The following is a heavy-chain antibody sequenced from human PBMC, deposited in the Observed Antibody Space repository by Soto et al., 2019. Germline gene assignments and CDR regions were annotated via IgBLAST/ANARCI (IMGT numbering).Heavy chain of an antibody. Sequence: ASVKVSCKASAYSFTTYHIHWVRQAPGQGLEWMGLINPDAGATNYAQRFQGRLRLTRDTSTSTVYMELRSLRFDDTAVYYCARGVIVLVPGSEGNWFDPWGQGSLLTVSS. CDR2: INPDAGAT. CDR1: AYSFTTYH. CDR3: ARGVIVLVPGSEGNWFDP. D-gene: IGHD2-2*01. V-gene: IGHV1-46*01. J-gene: IGHJ5*02.